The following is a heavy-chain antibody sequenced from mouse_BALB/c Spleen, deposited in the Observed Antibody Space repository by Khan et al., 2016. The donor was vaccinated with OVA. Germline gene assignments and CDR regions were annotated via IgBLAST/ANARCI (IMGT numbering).Heavy chain of an antibody. J-gene: IGHJ3*01. CDR3: ADHLTGSFAY. CDR1: GFTFSSYS. D-gene: IGHD4-1*01. CDR2: ISSGGDYT. V-gene: IGHV5-6*01. Sequence: EVKLVESGGDLVKPGGYLKLSCAASGFTFSSYSMSWVRQTPDKRLEWVASISSGGDYTYYPDSVKGRFTISRDNAKNTLYLQMSDLKSEDTAMYYCADHLTGSFAYWGQGTLVTVSA.